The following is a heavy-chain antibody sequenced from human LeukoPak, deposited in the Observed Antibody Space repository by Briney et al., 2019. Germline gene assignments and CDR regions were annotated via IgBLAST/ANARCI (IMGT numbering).Heavy chain of an antibody. CDR2: ISSSSTYI. V-gene: IGHV3-21*01. J-gene: IGHJ4*02. Sequence: GGSLRLSCAASGSTFSSYIMNWVRQAPGKGLEWVSSISSSSTYIFYADSVKGRFTISRDNAKNSLYLRMNSLRADDTAVYYCAREGRPIAAAGDYWGQGTLVTVSS. CDR3: AREGRPIAAAGDY. CDR1: GSTFSSYI. D-gene: IGHD6-13*01.